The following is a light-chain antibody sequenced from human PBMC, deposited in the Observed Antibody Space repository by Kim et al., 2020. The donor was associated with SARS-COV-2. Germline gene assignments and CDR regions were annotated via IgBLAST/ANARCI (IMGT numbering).Light chain of an antibody. Sequence: LNCTLPSGINVGPCNLYWYQQKPWSHPQYLVRYKADSDKQQGSGVPSRFSGSKDASANAGILFISGLQSDDEADYSCPVWNGSTWVFGGGTQLTVL. CDR3: PVWNGSTWV. CDR1: SGINVGPCN. CDR2: YKADSDK. J-gene: IGLJ2*01. V-gene: IGLV5-45*02.